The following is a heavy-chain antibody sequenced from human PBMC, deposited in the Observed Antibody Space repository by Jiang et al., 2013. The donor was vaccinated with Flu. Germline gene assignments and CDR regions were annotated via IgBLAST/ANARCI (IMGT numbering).Heavy chain of an antibody. CDR1: GYSFTSYW. CDR2: IYPGDSDT. J-gene: IGHJ3*02. V-gene: IGHV5-51*01. D-gene: IGHD4-23*01. Sequence: KISCKGSGYSFTSYWIGWVRQMPGKGLEWMGIIYPGDSDTRYSPSFQGQVTISADKSISTAYLQWSSLKASDTAMYYCARGEPKAHYGGREADAFDIWGQGTMVTVSS. CDR3: ARGEPKAHYGGREADAFDI.